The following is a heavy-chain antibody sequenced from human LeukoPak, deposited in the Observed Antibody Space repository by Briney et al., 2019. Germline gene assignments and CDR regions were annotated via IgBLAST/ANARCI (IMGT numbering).Heavy chain of an antibody. CDR3: AREVAAAGWFDP. J-gene: IGHJ5*02. V-gene: IGHV3-21*04. CDR2: ISSSSSYI. Sequence: PGGSLRLSCAASGFTFSSYSMNWVRQAPGKGLEWVSSISSSSSYIYYADSVKGRFTISRDNSKNTLYLQMNSLRAEDTAVYYCAREVAAAGWFDPWGQGTLVTVSS. CDR1: GFTFSSYS. D-gene: IGHD6-13*01.